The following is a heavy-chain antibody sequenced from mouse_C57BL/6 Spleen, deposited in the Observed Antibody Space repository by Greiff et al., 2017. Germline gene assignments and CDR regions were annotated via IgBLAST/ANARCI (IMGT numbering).Heavy chain of an antibody. D-gene: IGHD2-12*01. CDR3: ARSGKYDVGYFDY. J-gene: IGHJ2*01. V-gene: IGHV3-8*01. CDR1: GYSITSDY. CDR2: ISYSGST. Sequence: EVKLQESGPGLAKPSQTLSLTCSVTGYSITSDYWNWIRKFPGNKLEYMGYISYSGSTYYNPSLKSRISITRDTSKNQYYLQLNYVTTEDTATYXRARSGKYDVGYFDYWGQGTTLTVSS.